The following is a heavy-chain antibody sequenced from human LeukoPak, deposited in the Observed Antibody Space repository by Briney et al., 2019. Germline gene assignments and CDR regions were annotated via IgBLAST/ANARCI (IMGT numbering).Heavy chain of an antibody. D-gene: IGHD6-6*01. CDR3: ARRIAAPGSPLGYWCDP. V-gene: IGHV5-51*01. CDR2: IYPGDYDT. CDR1: GYSSTSYW. J-gene: IGHJ5*02. Sequence: GESLMISCKGSGYSSTSYWIGWVRRMPGKGLEGMGVIYPGDYDTRYSPSFQGQVTISTDKYISNLYLPRINLTASDTAMYYCARRIAAPGSPLGYWCDPWGQGTLVTVSS.